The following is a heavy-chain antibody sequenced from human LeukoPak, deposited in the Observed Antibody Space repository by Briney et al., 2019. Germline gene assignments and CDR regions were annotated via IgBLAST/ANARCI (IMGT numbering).Heavy chain of an antibody. D-gene: IGHD2-15*01. J-gene: IGHJ4*02. CDR1: GGSISSGGYS. CDR2: IYHSGST. Sequence: SETLSLTCAVSGGSISSGGYSWSWIRQPPGKGLEWIGYIYHSGSTYYNPSLKSRVTISVDRSKNQFSLKLSSVTAADTAVYYCARVACSGGSCYHFDYWGQGTLVTVSS. V-gene: IGHV4-30-2*01. CDR3: ARVACSGGSCYHFDY.